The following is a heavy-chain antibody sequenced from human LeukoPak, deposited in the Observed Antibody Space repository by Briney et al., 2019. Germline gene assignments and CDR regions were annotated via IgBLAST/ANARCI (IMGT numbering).Heavy chain of an antibody. Sequence: SVKVSCKASGYTFTSYGISWVRQAPGQGQGWMGWISTNNGDTGYPPKLQDRVTMTTDTYTSTAYMELRSLRSDDTAMSYCARKSQETREDYWGQGTLVTVSS. CDR1: GYTFTSYG. D-gene: IGHD1-1*01. CDR2: ISTNNGDT. V-gene: IGHV1-18*01. CDR3: ARKSQETREDY. J-gene: IGHJ4*02.